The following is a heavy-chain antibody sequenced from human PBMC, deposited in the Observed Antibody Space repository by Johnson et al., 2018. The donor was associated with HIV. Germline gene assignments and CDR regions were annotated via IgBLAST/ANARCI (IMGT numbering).Heavy chain of an antibody. CDR3: ARDQSSSWPGDAFDI. D-gene: IGHD6-13*01. V-gene: IGHV3-66*01. Sequence: VQLVESGGGLVPPGGSLRLSCAASGFTVSSTYMSWVRQAPGKGLEWVSIIFSGGSTYYADSVMGRFTVSRDNSKNALYLQMHSLTAEDTALDYCARDQSSSWPGDAFDIWCQGTMVTVSS. J-gene: IGHJ3*02. CDR2: IFSGGST. CDR1: GFTVSSTY.